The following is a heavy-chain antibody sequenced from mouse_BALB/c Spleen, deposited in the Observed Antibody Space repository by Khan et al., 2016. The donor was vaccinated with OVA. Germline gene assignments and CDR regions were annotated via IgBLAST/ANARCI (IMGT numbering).Heavy chain of an antibody. J-gene: IGHJ4*01. D-gene: IGHD2-14*01. CDR3: ARRTSGEAMDY. CDR2: INPSSGYT. CDR1: GYTFTSHT. V-gene: IGHV1-4*01. Sequence: VQLQQSGAELARPGASVKMSCKASGYTFTSHTMHWVKQRPGQGLEWIGYINPSSGYTNYNQKFKDKATLTADKSSSTAYMQLSSLTSEDSAVYYCARRTSGEAMDYWGQGTTVTVSS.